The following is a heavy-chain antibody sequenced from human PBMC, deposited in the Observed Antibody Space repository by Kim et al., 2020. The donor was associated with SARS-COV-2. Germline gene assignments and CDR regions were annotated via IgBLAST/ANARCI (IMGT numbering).Heavy chain of an antibody. J-gene: IGHJ2*01. CDR2: INHSGST. D-gene: IGHD3-9*01. CDR3: ARGRSRRYYDILTGPGPYFDL. V-gene: IGHV4-34*01. Sequence: SETLSLTCAVYGGSFSGYYWSWIRQPPGKGLEWIGEINHSGSTNYNPSLKSRVTISVDTSKNQFSLKLSSVTAADTAVYYCARGRSRRYYDILTGPGPYFDLWGRGTLVTVSS. CDR1: GGSFSGYY.